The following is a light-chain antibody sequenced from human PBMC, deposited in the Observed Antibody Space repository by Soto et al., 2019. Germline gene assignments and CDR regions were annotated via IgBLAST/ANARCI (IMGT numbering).Light chain of an antibody. J-gene: IGKJ5*01. V-gene: IGKV1-9*01. CDR1: QGISSY. CDR3: QQLNSYPIT. Sequence: IPLTQSPSSLSASVGDRVTITCRASQGISSYLAWYQQKPGKAPKLLIYAASTLQSGVPSRFSGSGSGTYFTLIISSLQPEDFATYYCQQLNSYPITFGQGTRLEIK. CDR2: AAS.